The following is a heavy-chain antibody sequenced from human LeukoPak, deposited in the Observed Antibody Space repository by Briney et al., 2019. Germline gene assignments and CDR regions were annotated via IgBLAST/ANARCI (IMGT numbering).Heavy chain of an antibody. J-gene: IGHJ5*02. D-gene: IGHD3-10*01. CDR2: ISAYNGNT. CDR1: GYTFTSYG. CDR3: ARDWGFGELLYNWFDP. V-gene: IGHV1-18*01. Sequence: GASVKVSCKASGYTFTSYGISWVRQAPGQGLEWMGWISAYNGNTNYAQKLQGRVTMTTDTSTSTAYMELSSLRSEDTAVYYCARDWGFGELLYNWFDPWGQGTLVTVSS.